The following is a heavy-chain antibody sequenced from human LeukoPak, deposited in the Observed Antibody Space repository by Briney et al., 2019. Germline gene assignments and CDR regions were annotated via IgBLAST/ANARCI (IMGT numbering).Heavy chain of an antibody. V-gene: IGHV1-18*01. J-gene: IGHJ6*02. CDR1: GYTFTSYG. D-gene: IGHD1-14*01. Sequence: ASVKVSCKASGYTFTSYGISWVRQAPGQGLEWMGWISAYNGNTNYAQKLQGRVTMTTDTSTSTAYMELRSLRSDDTAVYHCARAADRFQTGGYYYYYYGMDVWGQGTTVTVSS. CDR2: ISAYNGNT. CDR3: ARAADRFQTGGYYYYYYGMDV.